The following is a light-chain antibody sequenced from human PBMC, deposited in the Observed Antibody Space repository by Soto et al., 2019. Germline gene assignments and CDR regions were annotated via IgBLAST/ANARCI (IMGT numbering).Light chain of an antibody. CDR3: CSYAGMYNADL. J-gene: IGLJ1*01. V-gene: IGLV2-11*01. CDR2: DVS. CDR1: SSDGGYYNY. Sequence: QSALTQPRSVSGSPGQSVTVSCTGTSSDGGYYNYVSWYQQQPDKAPKLMIYDVSGRPSGVPDRFSGSKAGNTASLTISGLQAEDEADYYCCSYAGMYNADLFGTGTKLAAL.